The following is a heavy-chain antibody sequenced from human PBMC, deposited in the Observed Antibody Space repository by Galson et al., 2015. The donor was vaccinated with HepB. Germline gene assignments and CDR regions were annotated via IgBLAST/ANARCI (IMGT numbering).Heavy chain of an antibody. CDR3: TTTTVTTDYYYYYMDV. Sequence: SLRLSCAASGFTFGDYAMSWFRQAPGKGLEWVGFIRSKAYGGTTEYAASVKGRFTIARDDSKSIAYLQMNSLKTEDTAVYYCTTTTVTTDYYYYYMDVWGKGTTVTVSS. CDR2: IRSKAYGGTT. V-gene: IGHV3-49*03. CDR1: GFTFGDYA. J-gene: IGHJ6*03. D-gene: IGHD4-11*01.